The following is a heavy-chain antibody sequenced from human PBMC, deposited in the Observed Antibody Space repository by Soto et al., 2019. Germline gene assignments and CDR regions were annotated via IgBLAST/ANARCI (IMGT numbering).Heavy chain of an antibody. V-gene: IGHV3-48*01. D-gene: IGHD2-8*02. J-gene: IGHJ4*02. CDR3: ARTLVEYYFDY. CDR1: GFTFSSYS. CDR2: ISSSSSTI. Sequence: EVQLVESGGGLVQPGGSLRLSCAASGFTFSSYSMNWVRQAPGKGLELVSYISSSSSTIYYADSVKGRFTISRDNAKNSLYLQMNSLRAEDTAVYYCARTLVEYYFDYWGQGTLVTVSS.